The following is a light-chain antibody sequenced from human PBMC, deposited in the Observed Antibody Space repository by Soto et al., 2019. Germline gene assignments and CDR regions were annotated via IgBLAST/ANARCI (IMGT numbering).Light chain of an antibody. CDR2: EVS. V-gene: IGLV2-14*01. J-gene: IGLJ2*01. CDR3: SSYTSSSTLGV. CDR1: SSDVGGYNY. Sequence: QSALTQPASVSGSPGQSITISCTGTSSDVGGYNYVSWYQQHPGKAPKLMIYEVSNRPSGVSNRFSGSKSGNTASLTISGLQAEDAADYYCSSYTSSSTLGVFGGGTTLTVL.